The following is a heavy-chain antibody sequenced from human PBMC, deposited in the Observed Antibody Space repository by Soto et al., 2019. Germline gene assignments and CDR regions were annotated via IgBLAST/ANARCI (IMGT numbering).Heavy chain of an antibody. Sequence: EGSLRLSCAASRFTFSSFGMHWVRQAPGKGLEWVAVISSGGGLKYDADSVKGRFTISRDNSKNTLYLQMNSLRAEDTAIYYCAKETHSNGYGSYFDYWGQGVLVTVSS. V-gene: IGHV3-30*18. J-gene: IGHJ4*02. D-gene: IGHD3-22*01. CDR2: ISSGGGLK. CDR1: RFTFSSFG. CDR3: AKETHSNGYGSYFDY.